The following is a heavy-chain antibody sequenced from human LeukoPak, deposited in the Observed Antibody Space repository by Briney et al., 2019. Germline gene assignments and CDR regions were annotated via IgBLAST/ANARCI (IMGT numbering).Heavy chain of an antibody. D-gene: IGHD2-2*02. CDR2: VNTDGSST. J-gene: IGHJ4*02. Sequence: GGSLRLSCAASGFTFSSYWMHWVRHGPGKGLVWVSHVNTDGSSTSYADSVKGRFTISRDNAKNTLYLQMNSLRAEDTAVYYCASTACSAGCYTGEGFDYWGQGTLVTVSS. V-gene: IGHV3-74*01. CDR3: ASTACSAGCYTGEGFDY. CDR1: GFTFSSYW.